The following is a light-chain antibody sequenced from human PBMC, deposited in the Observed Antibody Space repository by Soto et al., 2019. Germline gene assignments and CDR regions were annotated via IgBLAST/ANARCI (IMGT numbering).Light chain of an antibody. CDR3: SSYAGSYNLV. CDR1: GSDIASYNS. J-gene: IGLJ2*01. V-gene: IGLV2-8*01. Sequence: QSVLTQPPSASGSPGQSVTISCTGSGSDIASYNSVSWYQRHAGKAPKLMIYDVNKRPSGVPDRFSGSKSVSTASLTVSGLQAEDEADYYCSSYAGSYNLVFGGGTKLTVL. CDR2: DVN.